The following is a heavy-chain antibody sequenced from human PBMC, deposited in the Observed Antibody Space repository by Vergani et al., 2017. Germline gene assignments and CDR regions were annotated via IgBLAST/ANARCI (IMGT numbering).Heavy chain of an antibody. CDR3: AKVYCSSTTCYRNWFDP. CDR1: GFSVSDNY. V-gene: IGHV3-66*01. CDR2: KNDGGKS. J-gene: IGHJ5*02. D-gene: IGHD2-2*02. Sequence: EVRLVDSGGGLVQPGGSLRLSCAASGFSVSDNYMSWVRQTPGKGLEWVSTIKNDGGKSHYADFVKGRFAISRDNSRNTLYLQMNSLIVEDTAVYYCAKVYCSSTTCYRNWFDPWGQGTLVTVSS.